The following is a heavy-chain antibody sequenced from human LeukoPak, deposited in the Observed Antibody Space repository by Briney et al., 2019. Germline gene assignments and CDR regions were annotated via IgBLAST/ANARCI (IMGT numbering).Heavy chain of an antibody. CDR2: ISYDGSNK. D-gene: IGHD6-13*01. J-gene: IGHJ5*02. CDR3: ARAGIAAAGTGNWFDP. Sequence: GGSLRLSCAASGFTFSSYAMHWVRQAPGKGLEGVAVISYDGSNKYYADSVKGRFTISRDNSKNTLYLQMNSLRAEDTAVYYCARAGIAAAGTGNWFDPWGQGTLVTVSS. CDR1: GFTFSSYA. V-gene: IGHV3-30-3*01.